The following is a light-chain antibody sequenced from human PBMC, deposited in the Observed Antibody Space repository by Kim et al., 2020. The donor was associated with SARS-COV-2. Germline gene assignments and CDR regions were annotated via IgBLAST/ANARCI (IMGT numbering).Light chain of an antibody. CDR1: SGHSSSA. V-gene: IGLV4-69*01. Sequence: SVKLTCTLSSGHSSSAIAWHQQQPEKGPRYLMKLNSDGSHSKGDGIPDRFSGSSSGAERYLTISSLQSEDEADYYCQTWGTGIWVFGGGTQLDRP. CDR2: LNSDGSH. J-gene: IGLJ3*02. CDR3: QTWGTGIWV.